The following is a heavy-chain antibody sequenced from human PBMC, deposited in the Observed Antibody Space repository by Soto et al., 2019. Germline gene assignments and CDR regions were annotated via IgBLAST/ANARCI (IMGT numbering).Heavy chain of an antibody. J-gene: IGHJ6*02. V-gene: IGHV1-18*01. Sequence: ASAEFRWKASRYAFTCYSIRWVRQSPRQGLEWIGWISAYNGNTNYAQKLQGRVTMTTDTSTSTAYMELRSLRSDDTAVYYCARDLPPVVIIQNDYSGTDVRGQGTTVT. D-gene: IGHD3-3*01. CDR3: ARDLPPVVIIQNDYSGTDV. CDR2: ISAYNGNT. CDR1: RYAFTCYS.